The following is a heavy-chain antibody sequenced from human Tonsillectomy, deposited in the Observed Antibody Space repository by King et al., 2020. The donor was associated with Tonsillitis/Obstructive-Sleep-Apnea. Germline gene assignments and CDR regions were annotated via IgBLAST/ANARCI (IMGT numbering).Heavy chain of an antibody. CDR3: ARGITIFGVDSFDP. Sequence: QLVQSGAEVKKPGASVKVSCKASGNTFTNYAMHWVRQAPGQSLEWMGWINAGNGNTKCSQKFQGRVTITRDTSASTAYMELSSLRSEDTAVYYCARGITIFGVDSFDPWGQRTLVTVSS. V-gene: IGHV1-3*01. J-gene: IGHJ5*02. CDR1: GNTFTNYA. D-gene: IGHD3-3*01. CDR2: INAGNGNT.